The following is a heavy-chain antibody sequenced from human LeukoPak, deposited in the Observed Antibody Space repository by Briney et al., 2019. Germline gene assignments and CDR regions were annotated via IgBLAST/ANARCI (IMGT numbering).Heavy chain of an antibody. D-gene: IGHD5-18*01. V-gene: IGHV1-8*03. Sequence: GSVKVSCKASGYTFTSYDINWVRQATGQGLEWMGWMNPNSGNTGYAQKFQSRVTITRNTSISTAYMELSSLRSEDTAVYYCARGRGYSYDYWGQGTLVTVSS. CDR1: GYTFTSYD. J-gene: IGHJ4*02. CDR3: ARGRGYSYDY. CDR2: MNPNSGNT.